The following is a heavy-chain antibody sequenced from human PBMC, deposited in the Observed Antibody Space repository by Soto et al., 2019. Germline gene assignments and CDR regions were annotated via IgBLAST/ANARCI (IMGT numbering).Heavy chain of an antibody. Sequence: GGSLRLSCAASGFTFSSYWMSWVRQAPGKGLEWVANIKQDGSEKYYVDSVKGRFTISRDNAKNSLYLQMNSLRAEDTAVYYWARLYSSGWFDYWGQGTLVTVSS. V-gene: IGHV3-7*01. J-gene: IGHJ4*02. CDR1: GFTFSSYW. CDR3: ARLYSSGWFDY. D-gene: IGHD6-19*01. CDR2: IKQDGSEK.